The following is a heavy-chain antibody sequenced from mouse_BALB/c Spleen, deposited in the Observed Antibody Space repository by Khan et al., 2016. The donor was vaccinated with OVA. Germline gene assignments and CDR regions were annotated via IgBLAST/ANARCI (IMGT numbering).Heavy chain of an antibody. Sequence: QVQLQQSGAELVKPGASVQLSCKTSGYTFTNYWIQWVKQRPGQGLGWIGQIFPGTGTTYYNENFKAKATLTVDTSSSTAYMQLSSLTSEDSAVYFCARGYFGNYEFAYWGQGTLVTVSA. D-gene: IGHD2-1*01. J-gene: IGHJ3*01. CDR3: ARGYFGNYEFAY. CDR1: GYTFTNYW. CDR2: IFPGTGTT. V-gene: IGHV1S132*01.